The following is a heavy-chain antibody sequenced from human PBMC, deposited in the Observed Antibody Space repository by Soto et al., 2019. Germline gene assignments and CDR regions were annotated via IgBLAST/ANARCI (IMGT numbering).Heavy chain of an antibody. D-gene: IGHD5-18*01. Sequence: QVQLQESGPGLVKPSETLSLTCTVSGGSISSYYWSWIRQPPGKGLEWIGYIYYSGSTNYNPSLKSRVTISIDTSKNRLSLKLRSVPAADTAVYYCARRYGYSFDYWGQGTLVTVSS. V-gene: IGHV4-59*08. CDR1: GGSISSYY. CDR2: IYYSGST. CDR3: ARRYGYSFDY. J-gene: IGHJ4*02.